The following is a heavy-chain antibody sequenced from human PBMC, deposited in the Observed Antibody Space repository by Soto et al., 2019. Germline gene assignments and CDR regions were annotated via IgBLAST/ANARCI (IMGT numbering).Heavy chain of an antibody. CDR1: GYTFTSYG. J-gene: IGHJ6*02. Sequence: EASVKVSCKASGYTFTSYGISWVRQAPGQGLEWMGWISAYNGNTNYAQKLQGRVTMTTDTSTSTAYMELRSLRSDDTAVYYCAREVNDFWSGSHGMDVWGQGTTVTVSS. D-gene: IGHD3-3*01. CDR3: AREVNDFWSGSHGMDV. CDR2: ISAYNGNT. V-gene: IGHV1-18*04.